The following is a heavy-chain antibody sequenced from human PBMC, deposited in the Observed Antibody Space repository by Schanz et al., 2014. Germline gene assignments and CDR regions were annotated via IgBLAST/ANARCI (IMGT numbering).Heavy chain of an antibody. D-gene: IGHD3-10*01. Sequence: EVQLVESGGGLVQPRGSLRLSCAASEFSFSSFGMNWVRQAPGKGLEWVSYISSSSSTIYYADSVKGRFTISRDNAKNSLYLQMNSLRAEDTAVYYCARVRTIYGSGAMGYWGQGTLVTVSS. V-gene: IGHV3-48*01. CDR3: ARVRTIYGSGAMGY. CDR1: EFSFSSFG. CDR2: ISSSSSTI. J-gene: IGHJ4*02.